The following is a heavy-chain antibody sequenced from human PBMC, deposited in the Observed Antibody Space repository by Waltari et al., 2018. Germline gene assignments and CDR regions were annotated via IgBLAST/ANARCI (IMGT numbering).Heavy chain of an antibody. CDR2: VDPEDGKT. Sequence: EVQLIQSGAEVKKPGASVKISCKASGYTFNDYYMHWVQQAPGTGLEWMVRVDPEDGKTKYAEKFQGRVTMTADTSTDTAYMELSSLRSEDAAVYYCARTTTLKSLDYWGQGTLVTVSS. D-gene: IGHD4-17*01. J-gene: IGHJ4*02. V-gene: IGHV1-69-2*01. CDR1: GYTFNDYY. CDR3: ARTTTLKSLDY.